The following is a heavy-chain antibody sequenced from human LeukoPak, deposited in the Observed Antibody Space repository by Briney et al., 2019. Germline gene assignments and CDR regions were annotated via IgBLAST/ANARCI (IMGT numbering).Heavy chain of an antibody. CDR2: IFYSGST. D-gene: IGHD3-22*01. V-gene: IGHV4-39*07. CDR3: ARDQDYYDSSGYYWVY. Sequence: PSETLSLTCTVSSGPISTSNYYWGWVRQPPGKALEWIGNIFYSGSTYYSPSLKSRVTISVDTSKNQFSLKLSSVTAADTAVYYCARDQDYYDSSGYYWVYWGQGTLVTVSS. CDR1: SGPISTSNYY. J-gene: IGHJ4*02.